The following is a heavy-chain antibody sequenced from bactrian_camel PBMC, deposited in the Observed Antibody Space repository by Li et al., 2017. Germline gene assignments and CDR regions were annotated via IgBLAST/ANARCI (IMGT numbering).Heavy chain of an antibody. J-gene: IGHJ4*01. D-gene: IGHD1*01. Sequence: VQLVESGGGSVQAGGSPRLSCVVSGYTYRIRSHCLAWFRQAPGKEREEVAGFFTTGGSTYYADSVKGRFTISRDNAKNTLYLQMNSLMPEDTAMYYCAADRPWACSGPPETYDIRGQGAQVTV. CDR1: GYTYRIRSHC. V-gene: IGHV3S1*01. CDR3: AADRPWACSGPPETYDI. CDR2: FFTTGGST.